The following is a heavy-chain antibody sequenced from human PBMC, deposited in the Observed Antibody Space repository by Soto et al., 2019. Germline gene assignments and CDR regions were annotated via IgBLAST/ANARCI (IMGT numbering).Heavy chain of an antibody. V-gene: IGHV1-2*04. CDR1: GYTFTGYY. CDR2: INPNSGGT. Sequence: ASVKVSCKASGYTFTGYYMHWARQAPGQGLEWMGWINPNSGGTNYAQKFQGWVTMTRDTSISTAYMELSRLRSDDTAVYYCARGPRWELPSQGTKVVYYFDYWGQGTLVTVSS. D-gene: IGHD1-26*01. CDR3: ARGPRWELPSQGTKVVYYFDY. J-gene: IGHJ4*02.